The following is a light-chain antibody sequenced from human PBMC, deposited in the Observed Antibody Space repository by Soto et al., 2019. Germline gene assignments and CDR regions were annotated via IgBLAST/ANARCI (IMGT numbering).Light chain of an antibody. CDR3: QQYNTYRT. CDR1: QSVSSW. Sequence: DIQMTQSPSTLSASVGDRVTITCRASQSVSSWLAWYQQKPGKAPKLLIYKASSLESGVPSRFSGSGSETEFPLTISSLQPDDFATYYCQQYNTYRTFGQGTKVEIK. CDR2: KAS. V-gene: IGKV1-5*03. J-gene: IGKJ1*01.